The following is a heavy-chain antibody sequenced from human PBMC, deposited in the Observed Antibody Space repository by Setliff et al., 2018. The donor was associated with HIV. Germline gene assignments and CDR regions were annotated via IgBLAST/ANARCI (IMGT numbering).Heavy chain of an antibody. CDR3: ARGAELLWFGELHNIPYFDY. Sequence: SETLSLTCTVSGGSISSYYWSWIRQPPGKGLEWIGYIYYSGSTNYNPSLTSRVTISVDTSKNQFSLKLSSVTAADTAVYYCARGAELLWFGELHNIPYFDYWGQGTLVTVSS. CDR2: IYYSGST. V-gene: IGHV4-59*01. D-gene: IGHD3-10*01. CDR1: GGSISSYY. J-gene: IGHJ4*02.